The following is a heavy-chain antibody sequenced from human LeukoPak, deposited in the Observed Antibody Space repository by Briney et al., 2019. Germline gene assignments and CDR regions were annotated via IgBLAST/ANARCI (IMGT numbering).Heavy chain of an antibody. Sequence: GGSLRLSCAASGFTFSSYGMHWVRQAPGKGLEWVAVISYDGSNKYYADSVKGRFTISRDNSKNTLYLQMNSLRAEDTAVYYCARERWTYYDFWSGFGYGMDVWGQGTTVTVSS. J-gene: IGHJ6*02. CDR2: ISYDGSNK. V-gene: IGHV3-30*03. CDR3: ARERWTYYDFWSGFGYGMDV. CDR1: GFTFSSYG. D-gene: IGHD3-3*01.